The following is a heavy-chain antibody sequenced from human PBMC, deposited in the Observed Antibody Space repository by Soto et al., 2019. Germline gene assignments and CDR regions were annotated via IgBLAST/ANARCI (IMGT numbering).Heavy chain of an antibody. J-gene: IGHJ6*02. Sequence: QVQLVESGGGVVQPGRSLRLSCAASGFTFSSYGMHWVRQAPGKGLEWVAVISYDGSNKYYADSVKGRFTISRDNSKNTLYLQMNSLRAEDTAVYYCAKELTAMVRGVIIPSSYGMDVWGQGTTVTVSS. V-gene: IGHV3-30*18. CDR2: ISYDGSNK. D-gene: IGHD3-10*01. CDR3: AKELTAMVRGVIIPSSYGMDV. CDR1: GFTFSSYG.